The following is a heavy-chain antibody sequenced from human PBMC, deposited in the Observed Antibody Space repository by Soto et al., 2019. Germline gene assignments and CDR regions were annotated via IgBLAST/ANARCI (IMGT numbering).Heavy chain of an antibody. CDR1: GDSISSGDYF. Sequence: QVQLQESGPGLVKPSQTLSLTCTVTGDSISSGDYFWSWVRQPPGKGLEWIGYFYYGGNPYSNPSLEGRVTISVDTSKNEFSLRLNSVTAADTAVYHCTRGAEWFGPWGRGTLVTVSS. J-gene: IGHJ5*02. CDR2: FYYGGNP. V-gene: IGHV4-30-4*01. CDR3: TRGAEWFGP. D-gene: IGHD6-13*01.